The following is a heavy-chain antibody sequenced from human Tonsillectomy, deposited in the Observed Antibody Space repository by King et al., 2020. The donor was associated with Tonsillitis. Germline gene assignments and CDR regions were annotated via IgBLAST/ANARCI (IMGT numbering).Heavy chain of an antibody. D-gene: IGHD2-21*02. V-gene: IGHV4-39*07. CDR1: GGSISSSSYY. J-gene: IGHJ4*02. CDR2: IYYSGST. Sequence: LQLQESGPGLVKPSETLSLTCTVSGGSISSSSYYWGWIRQPPGKGLEWIGSIYYSGSTYYNPSLKSRVTISVDTSKNQFSLKLSSVTAADTAVYYCASHLLDCGGDCYPSSFDYWGQGTLVTVSS. CDR3: ASHLLDCGGDCYPSSFDY.